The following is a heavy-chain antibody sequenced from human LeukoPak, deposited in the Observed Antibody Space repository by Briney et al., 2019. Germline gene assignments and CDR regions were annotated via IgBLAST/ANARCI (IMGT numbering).Heavy chain of an antibody. CDR3: ARPRPYSSGWYFDY. Sequence: GESLKISWKGSGYSFTNYWIGWVRQMPGKGLEWMGIIYPGDSDTRYSPSFQGQVTISADKSISTAYLQWNNLKASDTAMYYCARPRPYSSGWYFDYWGQGTLVTVSS. J-gene: IGHJ4*02. CDR1: GYSFTNYW. CDR2: IYPGDSDT. V-gene: IGHV5-51*01. D-gene: IGHD6-19*01.